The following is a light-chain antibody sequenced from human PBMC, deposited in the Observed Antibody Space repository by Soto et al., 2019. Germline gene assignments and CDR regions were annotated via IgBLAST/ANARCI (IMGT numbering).Light chain of an antibody. CDR3: SSYTGSRTLDV. J-gene: IGLJ1*01. V-gene: IGLV2-14*01. CDR1: SSDVGGYNY. Sequence: QSALTQPASVSVSPGQSSTIPCTGTSSDVGGYNYVSWYQQHPGKDPKLMIYDVSNRPSGVSNRFSGSKPGNTASLTISGLQAEDEADYYCSSYTGSRTLDVFGTGTKVTVL. CDR2: DVS.